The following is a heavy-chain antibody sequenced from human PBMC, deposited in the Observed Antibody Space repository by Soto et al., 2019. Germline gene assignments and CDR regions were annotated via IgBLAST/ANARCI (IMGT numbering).Heavy chain of an antibody. CDR2: ISAYNGNT. CDR1: GYTFTSYG. D-gene: IGHD2-8*01. Sequence: QVQLVQSGAEVKKPGASVKVSCKASGYTFTSYGISWVRQAPGQGLEWMGWISAYNGNTNYAQKLQGRVTITTDTATSTAYMELRSLRSDDTAVYYCARELGYCTNGVCSAYDYWGQGTLVTVSS. CDR3: ARELGYCTNGVCSAYDY. V-gene: IGHV1-18*01. J-gene: IGHJ4*02.